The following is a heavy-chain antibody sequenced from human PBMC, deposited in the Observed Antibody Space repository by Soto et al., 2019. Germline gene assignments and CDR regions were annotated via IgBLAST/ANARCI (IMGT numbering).Heavy chain of an antibody. J-gene: IGHJ5*02. Sequence: GESLKISCAGSGFSFFSYAMSWVRQAPGKGLEWVSTISGSGGHTYYADSVKGRFVVSRDNDKNTVYLHMNSLTGEDTAIYFCAKVEMGWFDHWGQGTQVTVSS. CDR1: GFSFFSYA. CDR3: AKVEMGWFDH. V-gene: IGHV3-23*01. CDR2: ISGSGGHT. D-gene: IGHD2-8*01.